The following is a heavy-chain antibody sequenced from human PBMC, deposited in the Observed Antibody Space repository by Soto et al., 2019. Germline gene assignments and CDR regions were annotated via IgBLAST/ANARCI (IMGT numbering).Heavy chain of an antibody. J-gene: IGHJ4*02. D-gene: IGHD3-22*01. CDR3: ARDFESGGYWGILFDY. V-gene: IGHV3-30-3*01. CDR1: GFTFSSYA. Sequence: QVQLVESGGGVVQPGRSLRLSCAASGFTFSSYAIHWVRQAPGKGLEWVGVISSDGSRQYYADSVKGRFTISRDNSMNTLYLQMNSLRADDTAVYYCARDFESGGYWGILFDYWGREPWSPSPQ. CDR2: ISSDGSRQ.